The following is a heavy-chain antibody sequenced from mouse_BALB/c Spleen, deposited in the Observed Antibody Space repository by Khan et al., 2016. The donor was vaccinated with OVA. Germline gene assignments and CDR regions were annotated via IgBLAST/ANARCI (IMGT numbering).Heavy chain of an antibody. CDR1: GYSFTAYY. CDR2: INPNTYNI. J-gene: IGHJ3*01. Sequence: VRLQQSGPDLVKTGASVKISYMASGYSFTAYYMNWVRLSHGKSLECIGRINPNTYNINYNQKFKGKAILTVDTSSSTAYMELRSLTSEDSAVYFCARGYDFFASWGQGTLVTVSA. CDR3: ARGYDFFAS. V-gene: IGHV1-26*01. D-gene: IGHD2-14*01.